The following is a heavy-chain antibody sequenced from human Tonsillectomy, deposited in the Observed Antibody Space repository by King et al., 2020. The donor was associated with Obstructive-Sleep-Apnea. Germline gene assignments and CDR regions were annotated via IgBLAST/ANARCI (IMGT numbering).Heavy chain of an antibody. CDR3: ARRAAYCGGDCYNNDY. D-gene: IGHD2-21*02. Sequence: QLVQSGAEVKKPGESLKISCKGSGYSFTSYWIGWVRQMPGKGLEWMGIIYPGDSDTRYSPSFQGQVTISADESISTAYLQWSSLKASDTAMYYCARRAAYCGGDCYNNDYWGQGTLVTVSS. CDR1: GYSFTSYW. V-gene: IGHV5-51*01. CDR2: IYPGDSDT. J-gene: IGHJ4*02.